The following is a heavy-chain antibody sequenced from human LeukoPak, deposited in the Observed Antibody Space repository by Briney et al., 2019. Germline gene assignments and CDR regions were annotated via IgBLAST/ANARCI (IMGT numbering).Heavy chain of an antibody. V-gene: IGHV3-23*01. Sequence: GGSLRLSCAASGFTFSSYAMSWVRQAPGKGLEWVSAISSSGGSTYYADSVKGRFTISRDNSKNTLYLQMNSLRAEDTAVYYCAKPRFYYDSSGYLSGMDVWGQGTTVTVSS. CDR3: AKPRFYYDSSGYLSGMDV. J-gene: IGHJ6*02. D-gene: IGHD3-22*01. CDR2: ISSSGGST. CDR1: GFTFSSYA.